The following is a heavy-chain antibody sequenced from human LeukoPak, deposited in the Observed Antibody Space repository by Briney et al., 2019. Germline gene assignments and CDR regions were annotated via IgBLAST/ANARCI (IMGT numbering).Heavy chain of an antibody. CDR2: IYYSGST. CDR3: ARHLPAASYYYGMDV. Sequence: SETLSLTYTVSGGSISGYYWSWIRQPPGKGLEWIGYIYYSGSTNYNPSLKSRVSISIDTSKNQFSLKLSSVTAADTAVYYCARHLPAASYYYGMDVWGQGTTVTVSS. D-gene: IGHD2-2*01. J-gene: IGHJ6*02. V-gene: IGHV4-59*08. CDR1: GGSISGYY.